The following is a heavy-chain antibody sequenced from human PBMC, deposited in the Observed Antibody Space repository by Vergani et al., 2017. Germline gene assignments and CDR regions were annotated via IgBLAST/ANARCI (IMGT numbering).Heavy chain of an antibody. D-gene: IGHD3-22*01. CDR2: INTNTGNP. CDR1: GYTFTSYA. J-gene: IGHJ6*02. V-gene: IGHV7-4-1*02. Sequence: QVQLVQSGSELKKPGASVKVSCKASGYTFTSYAMNWVRQAPGQGLEWMGWINTNTGNPTYAQGFTGRFVFSLDTSVSTAYLQISSLKAEDTAVYYCARVVSYYDSSGYPKYYYYYGMDVWGQGTTVTVS. CDR3: ARVVSYYDSSGYPKYYYYYGMDV.